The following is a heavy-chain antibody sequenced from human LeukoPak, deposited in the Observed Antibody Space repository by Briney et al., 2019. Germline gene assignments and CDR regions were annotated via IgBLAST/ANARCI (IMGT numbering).Heavy chain of an antibody. V-gene: IGHV1-18*01. Sequence: ASVKVSCKASGYTFTSCAISWVRQAPGQGLEWMGWISAYNGNTNYAQKLQGRVTMTTDTPTSTAYMELRSLRSDDTAVYYCARGSIDYYGSGSYYTDYWGQGTLVTVSS. CDR1: GYTFTSCA. CDR2: ISAYNGNT. J-gene: IGHJ4*02. CDR3: ARGSIDYYGSGSYYTDY. D-gene: IGHD3-10*01.